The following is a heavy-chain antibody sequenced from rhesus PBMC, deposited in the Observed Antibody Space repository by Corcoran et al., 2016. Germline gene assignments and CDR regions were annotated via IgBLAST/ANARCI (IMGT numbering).Heavy chain of an antibody. D-gene: IGHD6-31*01. Sequence: QVQLQESGPGLVKPSETLSLTCAVSGGSISGYYYWSWIRQPPGKGLDWIGSIYGSGGSNYLNPSLKSRVTLSVDTSKNQFSLKLSSVTAADTAVYYCASDRVAAAYDYWGQGVLVTVSS. CDR2: IYGSGGSN. V-gene: IGHV4S14*01. J-gene: IGHJ4*01. CDR3: ASDRVAAAYDY. CDR1: GGSISGYYY.